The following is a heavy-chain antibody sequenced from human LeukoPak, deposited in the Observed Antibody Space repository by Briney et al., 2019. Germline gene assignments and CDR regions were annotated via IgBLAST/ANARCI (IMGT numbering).Heavy chain of an antibody. D-gene: IGHD6-6*01. CDR1: GFTFSSYG. CDR2: ISDSGVGT. CDR3: AKDGAYADGSSLVL. J-gene: IGHJ4*02. V-gene: IGHV3-23*01. Sequence: TGGSLRLSCAASGFTFSSYGMNWVRQAPGKGLEWVSGISDSGVGTKHADSVKGRFTISRDNSKNTLYLQMNSLRAEDTAVYYCAKDGAYADGSSLVLWGQGTLVTVSS.